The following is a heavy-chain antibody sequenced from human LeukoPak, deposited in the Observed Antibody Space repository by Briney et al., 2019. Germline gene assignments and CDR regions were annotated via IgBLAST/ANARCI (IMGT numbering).Heavy chain of an antibody. V-gene: IGHV4-59*01. D-gene: IGHD3-22*01. CDR2: IYYIGNT. Sequence: SETLSLTCTVSGGSISSYYWSWIRQPPGKGLEWIGYIYYIGNTNYNPSLKSRLTISVDTSKNQFSLKLSSVTAADTAVYYCAEGDLDSSGYYPRGKYYYGMDVWGQGTTVTVSS. J-gene: IGHJ6*02. CDR1: GGSISSYY. CDR3: AEGDLDSSGYYPRGKYYYGMDV.